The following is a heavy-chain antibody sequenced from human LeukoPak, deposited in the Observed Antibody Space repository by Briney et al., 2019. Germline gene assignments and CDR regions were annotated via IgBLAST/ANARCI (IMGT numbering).Heavy chain of an antibody. V-gene: IGHV3-21*01. Sequence: GGSLRLSCAASGFTFSSYSMNWVRQAPGKGLEWVSSISSSSSYIYYADSVKGRFTISRDNAKNSLYLQMNSLRAEDTAVYYCARVLLEYYDLDAFDIWGQGTMVTVSS. CDR3: ARVLLEYYDLDAFDI. D-gene: IGHD3-22*01. CDR2: ISSSSSYI. J-gene: IGHJ3*02. CDR1: GFTFSSYS.